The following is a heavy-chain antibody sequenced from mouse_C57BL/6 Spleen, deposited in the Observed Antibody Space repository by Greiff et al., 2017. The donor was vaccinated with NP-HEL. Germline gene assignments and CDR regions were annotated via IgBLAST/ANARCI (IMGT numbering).Heavy chain of an antibody. CDR3: ARHGSKRDYAMDY. V-gene: IGHV14-3*01. Sequence: EVQLQQSVAELVRPGASVKLSCTASGFNINNTYMHWVKQRPEQGLEWIGRIDPANGNTKYAPKFQGKATITADTSSNTAYLQLSSLTSEDTAIYYCARHGSKRDYAMDYWGQGTSVTVSS. D-gene: IGHD1-1*01. CDR2: IDPANGNT. CDR1: GFNINNTY. J-gene: IGHJ4*01.